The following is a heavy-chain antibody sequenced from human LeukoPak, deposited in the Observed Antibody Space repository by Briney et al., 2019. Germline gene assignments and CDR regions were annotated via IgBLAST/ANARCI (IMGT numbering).Heavy chain of an antibody. D-gene: IGHD6-19*01. CDR2: IKSKTDGGTT. CDR3: TTERVDSSGWYRSFDYYYYMDV. CDR1: GFTFSNAW. Sequence: PGGSLRLSCAASGFTFSNAWMSWVRQAPGKGLEWVGRIKSKTDGGTTDYAAPVKGRFTISRDDSKNTLYLQMNSLKTEDTAVYYCTTERVDSSGWYRSFDYYYYMDVWGKGTTVTVSS. J-gene: IGHJ6*03. V-gene: IGHV3-15*01.